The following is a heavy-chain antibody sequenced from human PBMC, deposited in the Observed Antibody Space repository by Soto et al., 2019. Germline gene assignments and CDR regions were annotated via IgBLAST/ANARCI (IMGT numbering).Heavy chain of an antibody. D-gene: IGHD3-3*01. V-gene: IGHV3-30-3*01. CDR3: AFDITIFGVVSPFDY. CDR1: GFTFSSYA. CDR2: ISYDGSNK. Sequence: GGSLRLSCAASGFTFSSYAMHWVRQAPGKGLEWVAVISYDGSNKYYADSVKGRFTISRDNSKNTLYLQMNSLRAEDTAVYYCAFDITIFGVVSPFDYWGQGTLVTVSS. J-gene: IGHJ4*02.